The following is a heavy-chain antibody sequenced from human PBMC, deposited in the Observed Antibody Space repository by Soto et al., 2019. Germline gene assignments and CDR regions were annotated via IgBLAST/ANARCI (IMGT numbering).Heavy chain of an antibody. CDR1: GGTFSRHA. V-gene: IGHV1-69*01. CDR3: ARVPKSITIFGVVNPGYYYYCMDV. J-gene: IGHJ6*02. D-gene: IGHD3-3*01. Sequence: QVQLVQSGAEVRKPGSSVKVSCKASGGTFSRHAISWVRQAPGQGLEWMGGIIPIFGTANHAQKFQGRVTIIADESTSTVYMELRILRSEDTAVYYCARVPKSITIFGVVNPGYYYYCMDVWGQGTTVTVSS. CDR2: IIPIFGTA.